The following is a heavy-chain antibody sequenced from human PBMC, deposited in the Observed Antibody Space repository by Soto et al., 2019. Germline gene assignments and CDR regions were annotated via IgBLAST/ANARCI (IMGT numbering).Heavy chain of an antibody. CDR3: ARAEYRGSNSRGPLDS. Sequence: QVQLQESGPGLVKPSETLSLTCSVSGGSISSHYWSWVRQPSGKGLEWIGYIYHSGPTIYNPSLKSRVTISLDTAKDQFSLELSSMTAADTAVYYSARAEYRGSNSRGPLDSWGQGTLVTVFS. CDR2: IYHSGPT. V-gene: IGHV4-59*11. J-gene: IGHJ4*02. CDR1: GGSISSHY. D-gene: IGHD4-4*01.